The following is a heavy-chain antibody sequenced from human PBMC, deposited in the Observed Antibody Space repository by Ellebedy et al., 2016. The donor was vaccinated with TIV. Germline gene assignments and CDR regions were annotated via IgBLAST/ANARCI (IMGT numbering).Heavy chain of an antibody. CDR2: IKSKGDGGTT. D-gene: IGHD3-3*01. Sequence: GESLKISCAASGFTFSSYSMNWVRQAPGKGLEWVGRIKSKGDGGTTDYAAPVKGRFTIPRDDSKNTLFLEMNSLKIEDTAVYYCTTGDFWSGFDPWGQGTLVTVSS. CDR1: GFTFSSYS. J-gene: IGHJ5*02. V-gene: IGHV3-15*07. CDR3: TTGDFWSGFDP.